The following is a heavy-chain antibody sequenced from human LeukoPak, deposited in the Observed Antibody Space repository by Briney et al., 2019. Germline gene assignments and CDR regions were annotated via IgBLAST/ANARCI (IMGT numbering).Heavy chain of an antibody. D-gene: IGHD2-21*02. Sequence: ASVKVSCKASGGTFSSYAISWVRQAPGQGLEWMGGIIPIFGTANYAQKFQGRVTITTDESTSTAYVELSSLRSEDTAVYYCARDWRGTTYCGGDCYPDAFDIWGQGTMVTVSS. CDR3: ARDWRGTTYCGGDCYPDAFDI. CDR1: GGTFSSYA. CDR2: IIPIFGTA. J-gene: IGHJ3*02. V-gene: IGHV1-69*05.